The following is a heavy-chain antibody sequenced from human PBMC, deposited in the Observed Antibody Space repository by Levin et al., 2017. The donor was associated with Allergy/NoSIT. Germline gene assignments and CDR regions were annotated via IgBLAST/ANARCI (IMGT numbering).Heavy chain of an antibody. J-gene: IGHJ6*02. D-gene: IGHD3-22*01. Sequence: SVKVSCKASGGTFSSYAISWVRQAPGQGLEWMGGIIPIFGTANYAQKFQGRVTITADESTSTAYMELSSLRSEDTAVYYCARGGRRYYDSSGYYYGARARQGGEYYYYYGMDVWGQGTTVTVSS. V-gene: IGHV1-69*13. CDR3: ARGGRRYYDSSGYYYGARARQGGEYYYYYGMDV. CDR1: GGTFSSYA. CDR2: IIPIFGTA.